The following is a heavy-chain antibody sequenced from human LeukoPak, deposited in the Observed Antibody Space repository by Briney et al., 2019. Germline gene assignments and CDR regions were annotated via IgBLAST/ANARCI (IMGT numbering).Heavy chain of an antibody. V-gene: IGHV4-59*08. Sequence: SETLSLTCTVSGGSISSYYWSWIRQPPGKGLEWIGYIYYSGSTNYNPSLKSRVTISVDTSENQLSLKLRSVTAADTAVYYCARHQNGAAPFDYWGQGSLVTVSS. D-gene: IGHD2-8*01. CDR2: IYYSGST. CDR3: ARHQNGAAPFDY. J-gene: IGHJ4*02. CDR1: GGSISSYY.